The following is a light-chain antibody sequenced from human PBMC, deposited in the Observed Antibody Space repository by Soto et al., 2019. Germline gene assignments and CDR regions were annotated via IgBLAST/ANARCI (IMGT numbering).Light chain of an antibody. Sequence: QSALTQPASVSGSPGQSITISCTGTSSDVGGYNYVSWYQQHPGKAPRLMIYAASNRPSGVSHRFSGSRSGNTASLTISGLQAEDEAHYYCSSYTSGSILYVFGTGTKLTVL. CDR2: AAS. J-gene: IGLJ1*01. V-gene: IGLV2-14*01. CDR1: SSDVGGYNY. CDR3: SSYTSGSILYV.